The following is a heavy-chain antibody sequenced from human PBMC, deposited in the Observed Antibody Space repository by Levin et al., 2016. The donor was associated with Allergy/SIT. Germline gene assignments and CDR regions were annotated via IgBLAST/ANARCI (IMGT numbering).Heavy chain of an antibody. Sequence: GESLKISCAASGFTLNYYAINWVRQAPGKGLEWVSTITVSGGSTYYADSVKGRFTISRDESKNSLYLQMSNLRTEDTAVYYCSRGCRGVIPCYYGMDAWGQGTTVTVSS. V-gene: IGHV3-23*01. CDR3: SRGCRGVIPCYYGMDA. J-gene: IGHJ6*02. CDR2: ITVSGGST. CDR1: GFTLNYYA. D-gene: IGHD3-10*01.